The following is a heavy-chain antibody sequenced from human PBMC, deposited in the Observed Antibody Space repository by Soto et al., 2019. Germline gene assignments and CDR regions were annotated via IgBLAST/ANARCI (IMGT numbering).Heavy chain of an antibody. V-gene: IGHV1-18*01. CDR1: GYPFTHYG. D-gene: IGHD3-10*01. CDR3: ARDQWFGATADYYYYYYGMDV. J-gene: IGHJ6*02. CDR2: ISPFNGNT. Sequence: WASVKVSCKSSGYPFTHYGITWVRQAPGQGLEWMGWISPFNGNTNYGQTLQGRVTLTTDTSTSTIYMELRSLRSEDTAVYYCARDQWFGATADYYYYYYGMDVWGQGTTVTVS.